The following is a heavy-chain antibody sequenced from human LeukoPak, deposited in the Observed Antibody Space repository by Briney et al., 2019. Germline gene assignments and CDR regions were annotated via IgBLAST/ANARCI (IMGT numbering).Heavy chain of an antibody. Sequence: GGSLRLSCAASGFTFISYAMNWVRQAPGKGLEWVSVIYSGGSTYYADSVKGRFTISRDNSKNTLYLQMNSLRAEDTAVYYCARDLGYGDFYFDYWGQGTLVTVSS. J-gene: IGHJ4*02. D-gene: IGHD4-17*01. V-gene: IGHV3-53*01. CDR1: GFTFISYA. CDR2: IYSGGST. CDR3: ARDLGYGDFYFDY.